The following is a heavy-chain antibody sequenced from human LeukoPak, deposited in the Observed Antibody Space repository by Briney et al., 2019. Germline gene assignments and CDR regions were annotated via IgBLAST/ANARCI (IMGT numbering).Heavy chain of an antibody. CDR3: AKENGYHKGFDY. CDR1: GFTFDDYA. V-gene: IGHV3-9*01. J-gene: IGHJ4*02. D-gene: IGHD5-24*01. CDR2: ISRNSGSI. Sequence: GRSLRLSCAASGFTFDDYAMHWVRQAPGKGLEWVSGISRNSGSIGYADSVKGRFTISRDNTKNSLYLQMNSLRAEDTAVYYCAKENGYHKGFDYWGQGTLVTVSS.